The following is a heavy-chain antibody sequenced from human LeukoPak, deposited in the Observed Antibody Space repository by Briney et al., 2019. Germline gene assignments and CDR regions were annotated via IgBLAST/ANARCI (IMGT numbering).Heavy chain of an antibody. D-gene: IGHD3-22*01. CDR3: ARSNYYDSSGYPSFGN. CDR2: ISSSSRTI. CDR1: GFTLSSYS. J-gene: IGHJ4*02. Sequence: GGSLRLSCAASGFTLSSYSMNRVRQAPGKGLEWISYISSSSRTIYYADSVKGRFTISRDNAKNSLFLQMNSLRAEDTAVYYCARSNYYDSSGYPSFGNWGQGTLVTVSS. V-gene: IGHV3-48*04.